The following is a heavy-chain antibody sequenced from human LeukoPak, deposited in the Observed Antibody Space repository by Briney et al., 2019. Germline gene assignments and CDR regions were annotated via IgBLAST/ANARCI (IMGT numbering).Heavy chain of an antibody. V-gene: IGHV4-4*02. Sequence: PSGTLSLTCAVSGGSISSSNWWSWVRQPPGKGLEWIGDIYHSGSTNYNPSLKSRVTISVDKSKNQFSLKLSSVTAANTAVYYCARGYDFWSGLVGGWFDPWGQGTLVTVSS. CDR1: GGSISSSNW. CDR3: ARGYDFWSGLVGGWFDP. CDR2: IYHSGST. J-gene: IGHJ5*02. D-gene: IGHD3-3*01.